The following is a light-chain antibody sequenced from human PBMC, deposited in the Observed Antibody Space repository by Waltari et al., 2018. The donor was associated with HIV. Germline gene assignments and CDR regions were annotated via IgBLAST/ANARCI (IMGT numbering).Light chain of an antibody. V-gene: IGKV3-20*01. CDR3: LQYENSRLT. Sequence: EIVVTQSPGPLSLFPGERAILSCRISQSLSSSHLTWYQLKPGQAPRLLIYAASSRATGIPDRFSGSGSGTDFTLTIRRLEPEDFAVYYCLQYENSRLTFGGGTKVEIK. CDR2: AAS. CDR1: QSLSSSH. J-gene: IGKJ4*01.